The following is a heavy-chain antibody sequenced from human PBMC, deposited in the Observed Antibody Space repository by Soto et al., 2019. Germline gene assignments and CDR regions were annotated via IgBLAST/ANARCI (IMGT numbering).Heavy chain of an antibody. CDR3: ARGPSTNYYLDR. CDR1: GYTFTSYD. J-gene: IGHJ4*02. D-gene: IGHD1-1*01. CDR2: MNPSTGNT. Sequence: ASVKVSCKASGYTFTSYDIIWVRQATGQGLEWMGWMNPSTGNTDSAEKFQGRLTMTRNTSISTVYMELSSLSFEDTAVYYCARGPSTNYYLDRWGQGTLVTVSS. V-gene: IGHV1-8*01.